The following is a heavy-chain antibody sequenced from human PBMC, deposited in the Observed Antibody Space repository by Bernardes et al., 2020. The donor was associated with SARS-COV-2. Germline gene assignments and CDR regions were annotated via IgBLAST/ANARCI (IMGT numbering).Heavy chain of an antibody. CDR2: IYPGDSDT. D-gene: IGHD1-26*01. Sequence: GESLKISCKGSGYSFTTSWIGWVRQMPGKGLEWMGIIYPGDSDTRYSPSFQGQVTISADKSISTAYLQGSSLKASDTAMFYCARGRYSGSYFSDFDYWGQGTLVTVSS. J-gene: IGHJ4*02. CDR3: ARGRYSGSYFSDFDY. CDR1: GYSFTTSW. V-gene: IGHV5-51*01.